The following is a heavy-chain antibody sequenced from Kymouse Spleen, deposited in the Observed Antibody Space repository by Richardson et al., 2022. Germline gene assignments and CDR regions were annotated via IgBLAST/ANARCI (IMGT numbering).Heavy chain of an antibody. Sequence: QVQLQQWGAGLLKPSETLSLTCAVYGGSFSGYYWSWIRQPPGKGLEWIGEINHSGSTNYNPSLKSRVTISVDTSKNQFSLKLSSVTAADTAVYYCARGRGYCSGGSCSDGMDVWGQGTTVTVSS. CDR3: ARGRGYCSGGSCSDGMDV. V-gene: IGHV4-34*01. CDR1: GGSFSGYY. D-gene: IGHD2-15*01. CDR2: INHSGST. J-gene: IGHJ6*02.